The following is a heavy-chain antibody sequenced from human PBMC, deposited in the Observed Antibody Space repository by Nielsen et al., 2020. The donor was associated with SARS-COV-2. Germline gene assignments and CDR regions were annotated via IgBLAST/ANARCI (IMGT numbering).Heavy chain of an antibody. J-gene: IGHJ5*02. CDR2: IYYSGST. CDR3: ARASDGARNPNWFDP. V-gene: IGHV4-31*03. CDR1: GGSISSGGFY. D-gene: IGHD3-10*01. Sequence: SETLSLTCTASGGSISSGGFYWSWIRQHPGKGLEWIGYIYYSGSTYYNPSLKSRLTMSVDTSKNQFSLKLSSVTAADTAVYYCARASDGARNPNWFDPWGQGTQVTVSS.